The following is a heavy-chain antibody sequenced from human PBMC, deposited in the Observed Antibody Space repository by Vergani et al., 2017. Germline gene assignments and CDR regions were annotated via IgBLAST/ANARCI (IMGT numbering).Heavy chain of an antibody. CDR2: IIPTTGNP. V-gene: IGHV7-4-1*01. CDR1: GGTFSSYT. Sequence: QVQLVQSGAEVKKPGSSVKVSCKASGGTFSSYTLSWVRQAPGQGLEWMGRIIPTTGNPTYARAFTGRFVFSLDTSISTAYLQIGSLKAEDTAVYFCARAKRGRLAVGATDSWGQGTLLTVSS. D-gene: IGHD6-19*01. J-gene: IGHJ4*02. CDR3: ARAKRGRLAVGATDS.